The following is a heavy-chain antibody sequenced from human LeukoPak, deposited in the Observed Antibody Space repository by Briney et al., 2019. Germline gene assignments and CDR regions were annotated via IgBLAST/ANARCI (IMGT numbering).Heavy chain of an antibody. CDR1: GFTFSSYA. J-gene: IGHJ4*02. CDR3: ARGGWFGELLFYYFDY. CDR2: ISYVGSNK. V-gene: IGHV3-30*04. D-gene: IGHD3-10*01. Sequence: PGGSLRLSCAASGFTFSSYAMHWVRQAPGKGLEWVAVISYVGSNKYYADSVKGRFTISRDNSKNTLYLQMNSLRAEDTAVYYCARGGWFGELLFYYFDYWGQGTLVTVSS.